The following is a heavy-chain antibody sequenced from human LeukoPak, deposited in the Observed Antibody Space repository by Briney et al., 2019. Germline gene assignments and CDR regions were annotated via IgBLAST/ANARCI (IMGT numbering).Heavy chain of an antibody. D-gene: IGHD4-17*01. CDR2: IYCSGST. CDR3: ASAMTTSLVAWFDP. J-gene: IGHJ5*02. V-gene: IGHV4-39*01. Sequence: SETLSLTCTVSGGSISSSSYHWAWIRQPPGKGLEWIGNIYCSGSTYYNPSLKSRVTISVDTSKNQFSLKLSSVTAADTAVYYCASAMTTSLVAWFDPWGQGTLVTVSS. CDR1: GGSISSSSYH.